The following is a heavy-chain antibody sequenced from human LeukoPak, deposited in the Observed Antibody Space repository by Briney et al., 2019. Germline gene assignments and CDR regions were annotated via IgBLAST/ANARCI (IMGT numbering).Heavy chain of an antibody. J-gene: IGHJ3*02. D-gene: IGHD6-19*01. CDR1: GGSIRNYY. CDR3: ARGSSGWDFAAFDI. CDR2: LYYSGST. V-gene: IGHV4-59*01. Sequence: AETLSLACSVCGGSIRNYYWTWIRQPPGKGLEGIGYLYYSGSTNYSPSRMRRVTISGDTYKNEFSLHLPSVTAADTAVYYCARGSSGWDFAAFDIWGQGTRVTVS.